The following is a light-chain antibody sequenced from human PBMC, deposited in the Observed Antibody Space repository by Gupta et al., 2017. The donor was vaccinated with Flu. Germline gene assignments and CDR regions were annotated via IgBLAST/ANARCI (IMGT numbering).Light chain of an antibody. CDR1: QSVSSN. J-gene: IGKJ2*01. CDR3: QQYNNWLYT. Sequence: PATLSGSPGERATLSCRASQSVSSNLAWYQQKPGQAPRLLIYGASTRATGIPARFSGSGSGTEFTLTISSLQSEDFAVYYCQQYNNWLYTFGQGTKLEIK. CDR2: GAS. V-gene: IGKV3-15*01.